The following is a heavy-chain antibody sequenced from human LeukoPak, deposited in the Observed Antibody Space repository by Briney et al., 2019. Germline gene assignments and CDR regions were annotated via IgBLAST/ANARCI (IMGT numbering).Heavy chain of an antibody. CDR1: GLTFSSYA. CDR3: AKGLSGVRGPYYGMDV. V-gene: IGHV3-23*01. J-gene: IGHJ6*02. Sequence: GGSLRLSCTASGLTFSSYAMSWVPKAPGKGLECVSAISGRGGSTYYADSVKGWFTIARDNSKNTMYLQMNSLRAEDTAVYYCAKGLSGVRGPYYGMDVWGQGTTVTVSS. CDR2: ISGRGGST. D-gene: IGHD3-10*01.